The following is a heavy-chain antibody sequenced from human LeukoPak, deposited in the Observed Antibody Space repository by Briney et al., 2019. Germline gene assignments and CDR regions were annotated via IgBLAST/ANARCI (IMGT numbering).Heavy chain of an antibody. D-gene: IGHD1-7*01. V-gene: IGHV4-4*07. Sequence: NPSETLSLTCTVSGGSINGNFWSWIRQPAGKGLEWIGRIYSSGSTNYNPSLKSRVTISVDTSKNRFSLKLSSVTAADTALYYCARRRNYLSHFDYWGQGTLVTVSS. J-gene: IGHJ4*02. CDR2: IYSSGST. CDR3: ARRRNYLSHFDY. CDR1: GGSINGNF.